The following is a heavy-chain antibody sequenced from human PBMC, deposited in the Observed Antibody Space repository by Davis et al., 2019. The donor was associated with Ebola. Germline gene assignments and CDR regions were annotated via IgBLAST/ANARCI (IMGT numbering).Heavy chain of an antibody. J-gene: IGHJ3*02. CDR3: AKDRDGYTPRSFDM. CDR1: GFTFSSYA. D-gene: IGHD5-24*01. CDR2: ISSNGGST. Sequence: GGSLRLSCAASGFTFSSYAMHWVRQAPGKGLEYVSAISSNGGSTYYANSVKGRFTISRDNSKNTLYLQMGSLRAEDMAVYYCAKDRDGYTPRSFDMWGQGTMVTVSS. V-gene: IGHV3-64*01.